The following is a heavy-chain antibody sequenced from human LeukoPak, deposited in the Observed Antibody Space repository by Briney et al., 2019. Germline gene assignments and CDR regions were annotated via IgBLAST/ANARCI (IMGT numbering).Heavy chain of an antibody. J-gene: IGHJ4*02. V-gene: IGHV4-59*01. CDR1: GGSLTNYY. Sequence: ASETLSLTCTVSGGSLTNYYWSWIRQPPGKGLEWIAYIYYSGITNYNPSLTSRVTISVDTSKNQFSLRLRSVTAADTAVYYCARIRDGGTLGTFDYWGQGTLVTVSP. D-gene: IGHD1-1*01. CDR2: IYYSGIT. CDR3: ARIRDGGTLGTFDY.